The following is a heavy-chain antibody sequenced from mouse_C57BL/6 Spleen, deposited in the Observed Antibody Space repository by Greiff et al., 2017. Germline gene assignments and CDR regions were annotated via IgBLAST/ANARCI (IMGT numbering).Heavy chain of an antibody. CDR3: ARAPCNNGNYLYYAMDY. Sequence: QVQLQQPGAELVKPGASVKMSCKASGYTFTSYWITWVKQRPGQGLEWIGDIYPGSGSTNYNEKFKSKATLTVDTSSSTAYMQLSSLTSEDSAVYYCARAPCNNGNYLYYAMDYWGQGTSVTVSS. D-gene: IGHD2-1*01. V-gene: IGHV1-55*01. J-gene: IGHJ4*01. CDR1: GYTFTSYW. CDR2: IYPGSGST.